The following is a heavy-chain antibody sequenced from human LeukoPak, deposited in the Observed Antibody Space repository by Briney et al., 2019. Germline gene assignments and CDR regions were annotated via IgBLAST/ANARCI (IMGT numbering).Heavy chain of an antibody. Sequence: PGRSLRLSCAASGITFSSYTMHWVRQAPGKGLEWVAVISYDGSNKLYADSVKGRFTISRDNSKNTLYLQMNSLRAEDTAVYYCAKSRRPGYYYYMDVWGKGTTVTVSS. CDR3: AKSRRPGYYYYMDV. CDR1: GITFSSYT. V-gene: IGHV3-30*18. CDR2: ISYDGSNK. J-gene: IGHJ6*03. D-gene: IGHD6-6*01.